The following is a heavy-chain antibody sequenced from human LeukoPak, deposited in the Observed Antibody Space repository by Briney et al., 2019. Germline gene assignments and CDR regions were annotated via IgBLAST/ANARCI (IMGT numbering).Heavy chain of an antibody. CDR1: GYTFSDIS. CDR2: ISVRNNYR. CDR3: VRLRRNNDRSGYYYYYDY. Sequence: GGSLTLSCAASGYTFSDISVNWVRQAPGKGLEWVSSISVRNNYRYYADSVRGRFTISRDDARDTLFLQMNSLKAEDTAMYFCVRLRRNNDRSGYYYYYDYWGQGTLVTVSS. V-gene: IGHV3-21*01. J-gene: IGHJ4*02. D-gene: IGHD3-22*01.